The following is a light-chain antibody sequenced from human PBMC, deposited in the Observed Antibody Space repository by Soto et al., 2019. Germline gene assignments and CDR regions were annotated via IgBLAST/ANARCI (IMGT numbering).Light chain of an antibody. V-gene: IGKV3-11*01. Sequence: EIVMTQFPATLSLSPGERATLSCRASQSVGTYLAWYQQKPGQAPRLLIYDSSKRATDIPTRFSGSGSGTDFTLTISSLEPEDFVVYYCQQRSIWPPAFGGGTKVEIK. J-gene: IGKJ4*01. CDR2: DSS. CDR3: QQRSIWPPA. CDR1: QSVGTY.